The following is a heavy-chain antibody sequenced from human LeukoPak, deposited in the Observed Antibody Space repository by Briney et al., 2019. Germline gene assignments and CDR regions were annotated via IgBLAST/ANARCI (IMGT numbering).Heavy chain of an antibody. CDR2: IYYSGST. V-gene: IGHV4-61*01. CDR1: GGSVSSGSYY. Sequence: PSETLSLTCTVSGGSVSSGSYYWSWIRQPPGKGLEWIGYIYYSGSTNYNPSLKSRVTISVDTSKNQFSLKLSSVTAADTAVYYCARVPVLGQPEPSYYFDYWGQGTLVTVSS. D-gene: IGHD1-14*01. CDR3: ARVPVLGQPEPSYYFDY. J-gene: IGHJ4*02.